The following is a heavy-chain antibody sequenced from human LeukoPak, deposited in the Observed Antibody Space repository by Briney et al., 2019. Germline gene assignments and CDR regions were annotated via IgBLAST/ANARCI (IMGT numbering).Heavy chain of an antibody. CDR3: ARRHYYGSGSWAFDI. CDR1: GGSISSSNW. D-gene: IGHD3-10*01. V-gene: IGHV4-4*02. Sequence: SETLSLTCAVSGGSISSSNWWSWVRQPPGKGLEWIGEIYHGGSTNYNPSLKSRVTISVDKSKNQFSLKLSSVTAADTAIYYCARRHYYGSGSWAFDIWGQGTMVTVSS. CDR2: IYHGGST. J-gene: IGHJ3*02.